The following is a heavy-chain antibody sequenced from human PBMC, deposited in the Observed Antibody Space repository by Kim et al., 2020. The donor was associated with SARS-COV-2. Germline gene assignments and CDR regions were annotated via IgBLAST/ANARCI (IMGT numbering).Heavy chain of an antibody. CDR3: AATGHSGWQFNYYYYGMDV. D-gene: IGHD6-19*01. CDR2: ISSSGSTI. V-gene: IGHV3-48*03. CDR1: GFTFSSYE. J-gene: IGHJ6*02. Sequence: GGSLRLSCAASGFTFSSYEMNWVRQAPGKGLEWVSYISSSGSTIYYADSVKGRFTISRDNAKNSLYLQMNSLRAEDTAVYYCAATGHSGWQFNYYYYGMDVWGQGTTVTVSS.